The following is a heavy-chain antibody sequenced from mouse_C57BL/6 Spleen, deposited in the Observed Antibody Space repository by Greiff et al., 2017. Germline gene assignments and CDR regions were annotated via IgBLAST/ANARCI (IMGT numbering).Heavy chain of an antibody. CDR1: GYSITSGYY. V-gene: IGHV3-6*01. J-gene: IGHJ4*01. CDR2: ISYAGSN. Sequence: EVPLQQSGPGLVKPSQSLSLTCSVTGYSITSGYYWNWIRQFPGNKLEWMGYISYAGSNNANPSLTNRISITRDTSKHQFFLKLNSVTTEDTATYYCARDYYDYEGYYAMDYWGQGTSVTVSS. D-gene: IGHD2-4*01. CDR3: ARDYYDYEGYYAMDY.